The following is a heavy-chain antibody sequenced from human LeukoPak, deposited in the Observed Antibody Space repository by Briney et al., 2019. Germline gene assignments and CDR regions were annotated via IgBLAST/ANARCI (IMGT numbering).Heavy chain of an antibody. D-gene: IGHD3-10*01. J-gene: IGHJ4*02. CDR1: GFTFSSYG. Sequence: GGSLRLSCAASGFTFSSYGMHWVRQAPGKGLEWVAVISYDGSNKYYADSVKGRFTISRDNSKNTLYLQMNSLRAEDTAVYYCAKGTMVRGVIPIDYWGQGTLVTVSS. CDR3: AKGTMVRGVIPIDY. CDR2: ISYDGSNK. V-gene: IGHV3-30*18.